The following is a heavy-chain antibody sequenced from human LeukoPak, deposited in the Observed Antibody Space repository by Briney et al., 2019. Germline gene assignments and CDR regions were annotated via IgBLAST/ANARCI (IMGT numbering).Heavy chain of an antibody. V-gene: IGHV4-4*07. CDR1: GGSISSYY. D-gene: IGHD3-3*01. CDR3: ARENYDFWSGYYTMYYGMDV. J-gene: IGHJ6*02. CDR2: IYTSGST. Sequence: SSETLSLTCTVSGGSISSYYWSWIRQPAGKGLEWIGRIYTSGSTNYNPSLKSRVTMSVDTSKNQFPLKLSSVTAADTAVYYCARENYDFWSGYYTMYYGMDVWGQGTTVTVSS.